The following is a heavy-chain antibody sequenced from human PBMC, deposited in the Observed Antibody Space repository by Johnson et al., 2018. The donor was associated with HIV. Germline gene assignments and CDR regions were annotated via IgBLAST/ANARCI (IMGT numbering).Heavy chain of an antibody. Sequence: VQLVESGGGLVQPGRSLRLSCAASGFTFDDYAMHWVRQAPGKGLEWVSGISWNSGSIGYADSVKGRFTISRDNAKNSLYLQMNSLRAEDTSLYYCARACRDGYTCDVYDIGGQGTMVTVSS. D-gene: IGHD5-24*01. V-gene: IGHV3-9*01. CDR2: ISWNSGSI. CDR3: ARACRDGYTCDVYDI. CDR1: GFTFDDYA. J-gene: IGHJ3*02.